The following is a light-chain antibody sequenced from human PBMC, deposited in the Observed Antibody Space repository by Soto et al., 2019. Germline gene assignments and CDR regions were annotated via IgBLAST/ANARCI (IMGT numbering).Light chain of an antibody. V-gene: IGLV2-14*01. J-gene: IGLJ1*01. CDR1: SSDVGVYNY. CDR3: SSYTDSSNYV. Sequence: QSALTQPVSVSGTPGQSITISCTGTSSDVGVYNYVSWYQQHPGKVPKLMIYQVTNRPSGVSNRFSGSRSGNTASLTISGLQAEDEADYYCSSYTDSSNYVFGTGTKLTVL. CDR2: QVT.